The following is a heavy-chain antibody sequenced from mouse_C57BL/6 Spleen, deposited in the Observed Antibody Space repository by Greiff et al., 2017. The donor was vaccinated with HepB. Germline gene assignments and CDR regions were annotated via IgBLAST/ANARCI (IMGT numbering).Heavy chain of an antibody. CDR1: GYTFTDYE. CDR2: IDPETGGT. Sequence: VQLQQSGAELVRPGASVTLSCKASGYTFTDYEMHWVKQTPVHGLEWIGAIDPETGGTAYNQKFKGEAILTADKSSSTAYMELRSLTSEDSAVYYCTREGTTVVEGFAYWGQGTLVTVSA. D-gene: IGHD1-1*01. J-gene: IGHJ3*01. V-gene: IGHV1-15*01. CDR3: TREGTTVVEGFAY.